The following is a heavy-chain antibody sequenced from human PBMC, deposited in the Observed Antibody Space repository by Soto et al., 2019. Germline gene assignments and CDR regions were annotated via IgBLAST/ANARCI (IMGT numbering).Heavy chain of an antibody. J-gene: IGHJ4*02. CDR1: GYTFTSYG. Sequence: ASVKVSCKASGYTFTSYGISWVRQAPGQGFEWMGWISTYNGNTKYAQKHQGRVTMTTDTSTSTAYMELRSLRSDDTAVFYCAREMVRGVGSDYWGQGTLVTVSS. D-gene: IGHD3-10*01. CDR3: AREMVRGVGSDY. CDR2: ISTYNGNT. V-gene: IGHV1-18*01.